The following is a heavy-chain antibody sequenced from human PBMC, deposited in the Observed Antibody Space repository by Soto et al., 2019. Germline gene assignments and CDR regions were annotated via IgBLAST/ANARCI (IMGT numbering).Heavy chain of an antibody. J-gene: IGHJ4*02. V-gene: IGHV1-2*02. D-gene: IGHD2-8*01. CDR1: GYTFSGFY. CDR3: RVTGVSEVGY. CDR2: IYPDSGGT. Sequence: QVQLVQSGAEVKKPGGSVKVSCRTSGYTFSGFYGHWVRQAPGQGLESMGWIYPDSGGTDYAQKFQGRVTMTRDTSISTAYMELSRLRSDDTAVYYCRVTGVSEVGYWGQGTLVTVSS.